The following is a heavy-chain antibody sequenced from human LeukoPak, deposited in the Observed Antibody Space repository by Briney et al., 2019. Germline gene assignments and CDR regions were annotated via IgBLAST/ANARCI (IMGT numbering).Heavy chain of an antibody. D-gene: IGHD3-9*01. Sequence: GGSLRLPCPTSGSSFTDYPMNWVRQAPGKGLEWISNIRTTAEGAKYAYYADSVKGRVTISRDDGKNTLYLHMNSLRDDDTAVYYCATDQRYAFDYWGQGILVTVSS. CDR1: GSSFTDYP. CDR3: ATDQRYAFDY. V-gene: IGHV3-48*02. J-gene: IGHJ4*02. CDR2: IRTTAEGAKYA.